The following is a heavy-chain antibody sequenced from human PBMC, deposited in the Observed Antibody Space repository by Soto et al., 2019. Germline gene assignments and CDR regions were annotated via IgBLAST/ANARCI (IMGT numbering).Heavy chain of an antibody. CDR3: ARGPSGDKVDY. CDR1: GGSIRSDDSF. D-gene: IGHD7-27*01. J-gene: IGHJ4*02. V-gene: IGHV4-30-4*01. Sequence: TSEMLSLTCTVSGGSIRSDDSFWSWIRQSPGRGLEWIGHIYNGGTTYINPSLRSRLSISVDTSRTQFSLDLTSVTAADTAVYYCARGPSGDKVDYWGQGALVTVSS. CDR2: IYNGGTT.